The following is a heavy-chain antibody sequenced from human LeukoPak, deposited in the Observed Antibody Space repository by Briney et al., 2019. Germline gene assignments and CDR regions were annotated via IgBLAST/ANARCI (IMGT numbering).Heavy chain of an antibody. Sequence: PSETLSLTCSVSGGSISSISYYWGWTRQPPGKGLEWIGNIYSSGSTYNNPSLKSRVIISVDTSKNQFSLKLTSVTAADTAVYYCARRGVVGATGFDYWGQGTLVTVSS. CDR1: GGSISSISYY. CDR2: IYSSGST. CDR3: ARRGVVGATGFDY. V-gene: IGHV4-39*01. D-gene: IGHD1-26*01. J-gene: IGHJ4*02.